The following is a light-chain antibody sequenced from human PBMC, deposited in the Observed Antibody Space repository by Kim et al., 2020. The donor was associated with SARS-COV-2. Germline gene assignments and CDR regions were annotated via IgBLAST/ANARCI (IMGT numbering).Light chain of an antibody. Sequence: GQSVTNSCTGTSSDVGGYNRVSWYQQPPGTAPKLMIYEVTNRPSGVPDRFSGSKSGNTASLTISGLLAEDEGDYYCSSFTSSTTWVFGGGTQLTVL. J-gene: IGLJ3*02. CDR2: EVT. CDR1: SSDVGGYNR. CDR3: SSFTSSTTWV. V-gene: IGLV2-18*02.